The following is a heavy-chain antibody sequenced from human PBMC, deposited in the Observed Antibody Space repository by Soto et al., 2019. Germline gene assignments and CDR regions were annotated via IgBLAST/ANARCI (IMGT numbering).Heavy chain of an antibody. V-gene: IGHV4-59*12. CDR3: ARGLTTEKVDS. D-gene: IGHD4-17*01. CDR1: GASIINYY. J-gene: IGHJ4*02. CDR2: VYNTGTT. Sequence: SETLSLTCTVSGASIINYYWAWIRQSPGRGLEWIGYVYNTGTTTCNPSLENRVTISVDTSKNQFSLKLNSVTAADTAIYYCARGLTTEKVDSWGQGILVTASS.